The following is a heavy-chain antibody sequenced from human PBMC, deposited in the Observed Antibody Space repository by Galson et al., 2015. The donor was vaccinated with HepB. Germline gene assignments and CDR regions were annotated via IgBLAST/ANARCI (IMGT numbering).Heavy chain of an antibody. CDR1: GFTFSSYG. J-gene: IGHJ4*02. D-gene: IGHD4-17*01. CDR2: ISYDGSNK. Sequence: SLRLSCAASGFTFSSYGMHWVRQAPGKGLEWVAVISYDGSNKYYADSVKGRFTISRDNSKNTLYLQMNSLRAEDTAVYYCAKDLLDYGDPQAGVFDYWGQGTLVTVSS. CDR3: AKDLLDYGDPQAGVFDY. V-gene: IGHV3-30*18.